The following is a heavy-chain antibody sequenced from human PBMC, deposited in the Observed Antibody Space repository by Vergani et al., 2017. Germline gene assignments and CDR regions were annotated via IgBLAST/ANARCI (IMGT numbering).Heavy chain of an antibody. V-gene: IGHV3-9*01. J-gene: IGHJ4*02. CDR3: AKADSSGYYASLVDY. CDR2: ISWNSGAV. Sequence: EVDLVESGGGLAQPGGSLRLSCEASGITFWKFGMHWVRQGPGKGLEWVSGISWNSGAVDYADSVRGRFTISRDNAKNSLFLEMNSLRFEDTAVYYCAKADSSGYYASLVDYWGQGTLVTVSS. D-gene: IGHD3-22*01. CDR1: GITFWKFG.